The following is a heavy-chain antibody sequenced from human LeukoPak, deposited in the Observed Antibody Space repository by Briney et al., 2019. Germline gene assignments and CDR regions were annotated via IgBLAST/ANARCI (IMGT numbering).Heavy chain of an antibody. CDR2: TSFDGGVK. D-gene: IGHD3-22*01. CDR3: ARAKTTYYYDSSGYYERPGYFDY. V-gene: IGHV3-30*04. CDR1: GFTFSSYS. J-gene: IGHJ4*02. Sequence: PGGSLRLSCAASGFTFSSYSMQWVRQAPGEGLEWVAVTSFDGGVKFYADSVKGRFTISRDNSQNTLFLQMNSLRIEDTAVYYCARAKTTYYYDSSGYYERPGYFDYWGQGTLVTVSS.